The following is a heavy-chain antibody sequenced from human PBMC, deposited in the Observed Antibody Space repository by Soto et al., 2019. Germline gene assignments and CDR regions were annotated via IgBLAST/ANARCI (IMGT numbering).Heavy chain of an antibody. CDR2: IIPIFGTA. Sequence: QVQLVQSGAEVKKPGSSVKVSCKASGGTFSSYAISWVRQAPGQGLEWMGGIIPIFGTANYAQKFQGRVTITSDESTSTAYMELSSLRSEDTAVYYCARDIRHHYDFWSGPAEGGMDVWGQGTTVTVSS. V-gene: IGHV1-69*05. J-gene: IGHJ6*02. CDR3: ARDIRHHYDFWSGPAEGGMDV. D-gene: IGHD3-3*01. CDR1: GGTFSSYA.